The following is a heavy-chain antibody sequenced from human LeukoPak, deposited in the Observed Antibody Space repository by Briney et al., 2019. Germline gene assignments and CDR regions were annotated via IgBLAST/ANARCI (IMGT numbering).Heavy chain of an antibody. D-gene: IGHD6-13*01. J-gene: IGHJ4*02. V-gene: IGHV1-2*02. CDR2: INPNSGGT. Sequence: ASVKVSCKASGYTFTGYYMHWVRQAPGQGLEWMGWINPNSGGTNYAQKFQGRVTMIRDTSISTAYMELSRLRSDDTAVYYCARVESIAAAGYFDYWGQGTLVTVSS. CDR3: ARVESIAAAGYFDY. CDR1: GYTFTGYY.